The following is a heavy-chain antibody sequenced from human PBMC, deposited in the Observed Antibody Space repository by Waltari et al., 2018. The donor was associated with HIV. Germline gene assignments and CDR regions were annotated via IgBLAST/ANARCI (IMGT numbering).Heavy chain of an antibody. CDR1: GITGSSNY. CDR3: ARDLGSSSWYNYYYGMDV. Sequence: VQLVQSGGGLIQPGGSMRLSCAASGITGSSNYMSWLRPVPGTGLEWVSVIYCGGNTYYADSVKGRFTISRDNSKNTLYLQLNSLRAEDSAVYYCARDLGSSSWYNYYYGMDVWGQGTTVTVSS. J-gene: IGHJ6*02. V-gene: IGHV3-53*01. D-gene: IGHD6-13*01. CDR2: IYCGGNT.